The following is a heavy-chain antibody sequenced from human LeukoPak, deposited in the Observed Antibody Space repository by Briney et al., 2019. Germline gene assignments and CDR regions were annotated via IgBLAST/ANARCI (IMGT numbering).Heavy chain of an antibody. Sequence: ASVKVSCKASGYTFTSYGISWVRQAPGQGLEWMGWISAYNGNTNYAQKLQGRVTMTTDTSTSTAYMELSSLRSEDTAVYYCASTWGHYYDSSGYYALSFDYWGQGTLVTVSS. CDR1: GYTFTSYG. CDR3: ASTWGHYYDSSGYYALSFDY. D-gene: IGHD3-22*01. CDR2: ISAYNGNT. J-gene: IGHJ4*02. V-gene: IGHV1-18*01.